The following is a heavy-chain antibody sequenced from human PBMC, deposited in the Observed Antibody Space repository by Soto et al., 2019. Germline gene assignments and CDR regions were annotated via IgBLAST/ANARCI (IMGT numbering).Heavy chain of an antibody. CDR3: ARLSSGERLNFDY. CDR2: IYYSGST. V-gene: IGHV4-31*03. D-gene: IGHD3-10*02. CDR1: GGSISSGGYY. J-gene: IGHJ4*02. Sequence: QVQLQESGPGLVKLSQTLSLTCTVSGGSISSGGYYWSWIRQHPGKGLEWIGYIYYSGSTYYNPSLKSRVTISLDTTKNQFSLKLSSVTAADTAMYYCARLSSGERLNFDYWGQGTLVTVSS.